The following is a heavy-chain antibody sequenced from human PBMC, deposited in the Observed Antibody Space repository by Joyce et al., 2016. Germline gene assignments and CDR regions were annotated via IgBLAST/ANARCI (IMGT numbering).Heavy chain of an antibody. Sequence: QVALRESGPALVNPTQTLTLTCTFSVFSLSTSGLCVSWIRQPPGKALEWLAFINWDDEKYYSTSLKTRLTISKDTSKNEVVLTMTNMDPVDTATYYCARMTLGGVGRAFDTWCQGTVITVSS. CDR2: INWDDEK. CDR3: ARMTLGGVGRAFDT. CDR1: VFSLSTSGLC. J-gene: IGHJ3*02. V-gene: IGHV2-70*01. D-gene: IGHD3-16*01.